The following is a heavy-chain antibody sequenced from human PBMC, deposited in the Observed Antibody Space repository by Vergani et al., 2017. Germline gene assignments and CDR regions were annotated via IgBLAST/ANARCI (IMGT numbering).Heavy chain of an antibody. V-gene: IGHV3-48*03. J-gene: IGHJ6*03. CDR3: AKEGVEYYDYSYLDV. D-gene: IGHD3-16*01. CDR1: GFTFSSHE. CDR2: ISSSGSTL. Sequence: EVQLVESGGGLVQPGGSLRLSCAASGFTFSSHEMNWVRQAPGKGLEWVSYISSSGSTLYYADSVKGRFTISRDNAKNSLYLQMNSLRAEDTAVYYCAKEGVEYYDYSYLDVWGKGTTVTVSS.